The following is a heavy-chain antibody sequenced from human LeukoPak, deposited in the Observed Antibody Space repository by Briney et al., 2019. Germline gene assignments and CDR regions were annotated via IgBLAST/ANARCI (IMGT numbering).Heavy chain of an antibody. V-gene: IGHV3-30*18. CDR1: GFTFSSYG. CDR3: ANRQPPRERRDIIP. CDR2: ISNDGRNK. D-gene: IGHD1-26*01. Sequence: GGSLRLSCAASGFTFSSYGMHWVRQAPGKGLEWVAFISNDGRNKYYADSVKGRFTISRDNSKNTLYLQMNSLRAEDTAVYYCANRQPPRERRDIIPWGQGTLVTVSS. J-gene: IGHJ4*02.